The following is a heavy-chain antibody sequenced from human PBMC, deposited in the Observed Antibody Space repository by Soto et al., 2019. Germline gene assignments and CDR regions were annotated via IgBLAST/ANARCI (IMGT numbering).Heavy chain of an antibody. Sequence: EVQLVESGGVLVQPGGSLRLSCAASGFTFDDYTMHWVRQAPGKGLEWVSLISWDGGSTYYADSVKGRFTISRDNSKNSLYLQMNSLRTEDTALYYCAKDMEQRDYYYYYGMDVWGQGTTVTFSS. V-gene: IGHV3-43*01. CDR1: GFTFDDYT. J-gene: IGHJ6*02. D-gene: IGHD1-1*01. CDR2: ISWDGGST. CDR3: AKDMEQRDYYYYYGMDV.